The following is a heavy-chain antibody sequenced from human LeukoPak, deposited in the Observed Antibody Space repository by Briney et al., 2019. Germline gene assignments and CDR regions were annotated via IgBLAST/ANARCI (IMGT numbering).Heavy chain of an antibody. CDR2: IRYDGSNK. V-gene: IGHV3-30*02. CDR3: AKARKPTLYQTYYFDY. J-gene: IGHJ4*02. Sequence: PGGSLRLSCAASGFTFSSYGMHWVRQAPGKGLEWVAFIRYDGSNKYYADSVKGRFTISRDNSKNTLYLQMNSLRAEDTAVYYCAKARKPTLYQTYYFDYWGQGTLVTVSS. D-gene: IGHD2-2*01. CDR1: GFTFSSYG.